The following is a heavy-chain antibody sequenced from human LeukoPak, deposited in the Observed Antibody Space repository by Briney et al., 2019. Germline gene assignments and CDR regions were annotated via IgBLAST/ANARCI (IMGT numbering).Heavy chain of an antibody. CDR1: GYTFTSYG. D-gene: IGHD3-10*01. CDR2: ISAYNGNT. V-gene: IGHV1-18*01. Sequence: ASVKVSCKASGYTFTSYGISWVRQAPGQGLEWMGWISAYNGNTNYAQKLQGRVTMTTDTSTSTAYMELRSLRSDDTAVYYCARSYYYGSGNYLDLDYWGQGTLVTVSS. CDR3: ARSYYYGSGNYLDLDY. J-gene: IGHJ4*02.